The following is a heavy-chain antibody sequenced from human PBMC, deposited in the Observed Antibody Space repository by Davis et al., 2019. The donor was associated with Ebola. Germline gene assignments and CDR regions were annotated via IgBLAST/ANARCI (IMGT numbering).Heavy chain of an antibody. J-gene: IGHJ4*02. V-gene: IGHV1-69*13. CDR3: ARAPALRPYYFDY. Sequence: SVKVSCNASGYTFTSYAISWVRQAPGQALEWLVGIIPIFGTANYAQKFQGRVTTTADASTSTAYMQLSSLRSEDTAVYYWARAPALRPYYFDYRSQGTLVTVSS. CDR2: IIPIFGTA. CDR1: GYTFTSYA.